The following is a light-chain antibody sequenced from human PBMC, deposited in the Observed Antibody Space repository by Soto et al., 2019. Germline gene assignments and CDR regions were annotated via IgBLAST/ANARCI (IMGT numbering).Light chain of an antibody. CDR3: CSYAGSYSSYF. J-gene: IGLJ1*01. V-gene: IGLV2-23*02. CDR2: EVS. Sequence: QPASVSAPPGQSITISCPGSINDVGNYKFVSWYQQYPGKAPKVMLYEVSKRPSGVSYRFSGSQSGNTASLTISGLQAEDEADYYCCSYAGSYSSYFFGTGTKVTVL. CDR1: INDVGNYKF.